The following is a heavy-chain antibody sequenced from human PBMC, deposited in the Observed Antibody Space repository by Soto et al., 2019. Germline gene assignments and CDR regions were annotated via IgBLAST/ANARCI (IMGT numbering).Heavy chain of an antibody. CDR3: ARVFGYSSGGDAFDI. CDR2: IYHSGST. Sequence: QVQLQESGPGLVKPSGTLSLTCAVSGGSISSSNWWSWVRQPPGKGLQWIGEIYHSGSTNYNPSLKSRVTISVDKSKNQFSLKLSSVTAADTAVYYCARVFGYSSGGDAFDIWGQGTMVTVSS. J-gene: IGHJ3*02. CDR1: GGSISSSNW. D-gene: IGHD6-19*01. V-gene: IGHV4-4*02.